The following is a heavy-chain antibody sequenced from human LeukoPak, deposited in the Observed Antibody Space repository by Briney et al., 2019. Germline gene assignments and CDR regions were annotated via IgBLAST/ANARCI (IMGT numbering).Heavy chain of an antibody. CDR3: AKGYSSWYTSRSDY. CDR2: ISGSGGST. Sequence: PGGSLRLSCAASGFTFSSYAMRWVRQAPGKGLEWVSAISGSGGSTYYAGSVKGRFTISRDNSKNTLYLQMNSLRAEDTAVYYCAKGYSSWYTSRSDYWGQGTLVTVSS. D-gene: IGHD6-13*01. J-gene: IGHJ4*02. CDR1: GFTFSSYA. V-gene: IGHV3-23*01.